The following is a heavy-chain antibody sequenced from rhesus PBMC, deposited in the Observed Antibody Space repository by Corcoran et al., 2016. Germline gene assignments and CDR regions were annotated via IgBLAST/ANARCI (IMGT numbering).Heavy chain of an antibody. D-gene: IGHD1-44*01. V-gene: IGHV4-165*01. J-gene: IGHJ4*01. CDR3: AQWDRGSALH. CDR1: GYSIRGNY. CDR2: IFGSTGST. Sequence: QVQLQESGPGLVKPSETLSLTCAVSGYSIRGNYWAWLPQPPGKGLEWIGYIFGSTGSTNGNPSLKSRVSISTDTSKNQFSLKLNSVTAADTAVYFCAQWDRGSALHWGQGVLGTVSS.